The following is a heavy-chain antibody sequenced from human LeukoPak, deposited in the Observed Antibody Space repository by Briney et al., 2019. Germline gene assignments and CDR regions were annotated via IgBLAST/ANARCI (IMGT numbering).Heavy chain of an antibody. D-gene: IGHD3-22*01. CDR3: ARDIFDSSAYGSRYFDS. J-gene: IGHJ4*02. Sequence: PGGSLRLSCAASGFTFSSYAMSWVRQAPGKGLEWVSVISGSGGSTYYADSVKGRFTISRDNSKNTLYLQMNSLRAEDTAVYYCARDIFDSSAYGSRYFDSWGQGTPVTVSS. CDR1: GFTFSSYA. V-gene: IGHV3-23*01. CDR2: ISGSGGST.